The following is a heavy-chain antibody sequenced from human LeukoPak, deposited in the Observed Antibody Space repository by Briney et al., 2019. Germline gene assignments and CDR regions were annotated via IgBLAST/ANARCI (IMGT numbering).Heavy chain of an antibody. CDR2: INSDWSPI. V-gene: IGHV3-74*01. CDR1: GFTFSINW. J-gene: IGHJ4*02. CDR3: ARGYIYGYDC. Sequence: GGSVTLSCAASGFTFSINWMHCVRHSPGRGRVWFTRINSDWSPITYAHSVKGRFTISRDNAKNKMYLHMNSLRDEDTAVYYCARGYIYGYDCWGQGALVTVSS. D-gene: IGHD5-18*01.